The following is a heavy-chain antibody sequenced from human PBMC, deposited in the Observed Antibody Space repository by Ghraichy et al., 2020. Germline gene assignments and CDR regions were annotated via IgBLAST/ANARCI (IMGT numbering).Heavy chain of an antibody. Sequence: GGSLRLSCAASGFTFSSYAMHWVRQAPGKGLEWVAVISYDGSNKYYADSVKGRFTISRDNSKNTLYLQMNSLRAEDTAVYYCARDRDYGDHTLFDYWGQGTLVTGSS. CDR3: ARDRDYGDHTLFDY. CDR2: ISYDGSNK. J-gene: IGHJ4*02. D-gene: IGHD4-17*01. CDR1: GFTFSSYA. V-gene: IGHV3-30*04.